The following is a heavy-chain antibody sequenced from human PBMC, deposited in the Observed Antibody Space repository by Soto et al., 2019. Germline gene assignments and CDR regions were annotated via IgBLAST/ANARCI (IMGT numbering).Heavy chain of an antibody. CDR1: GFTLSPYG. Sequence: QVQLVESGGGVVQPGRSLRLSCAASGFTLSPYGMQWVRQAPGKGLEWVALTSYVGSKTYYADSVKGRFTISRDNSKNTLYLHMSSLRVEDTAVYYWAKVRLRDYSLVYVFDSWGRGTLVTVSS. V-gene: IGHV3-30*18. J-gene: IGHJ4*02. CDR3: AKVRLRDYSLVYVFDS. CDR2: TSYVGSKT. D-gene: IGHD4-4*01.